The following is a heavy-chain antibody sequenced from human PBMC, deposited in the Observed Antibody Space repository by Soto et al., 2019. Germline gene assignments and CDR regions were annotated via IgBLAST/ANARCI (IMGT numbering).Heavy chain of an antibody. V-gene: IGHV4-34*01. CDR2: INHTGGT. J-gene: IGHJ5*02. CDR1: GGSVNGYY. Sequence: SETLSLTCAVYGGSVNGYYWNWIRQPPGKGLEWIGEINHTGGTHYNPSLKSRVTVSVDTSKNQFSLRLSSVTAADTAIYYCATRITVFGLLIPPFDPWGQGTQVTVSS. D-gene: IGHD3-3*01. CDR3: ATRITVFGLLIPPFDP.